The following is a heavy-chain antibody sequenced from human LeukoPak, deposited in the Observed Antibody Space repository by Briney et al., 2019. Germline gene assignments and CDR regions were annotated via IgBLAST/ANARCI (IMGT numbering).Heavy chain of an antibody. CDR2: IKSKTDGGTT. J-gene: IGHJ6*02. D-gene: IGHD6-6*01. CDR1: GFTFSNAW. Sequence: GGSLRLSCAASGFTFSNAWMNWVRQAPGKGLEWVGRIKSKTDGGTTDYAAPVKGRFTISRDDSKNTLYLQMNSLKTEDTAVYCCTTHSSSSNSWYYYYGMDVWGQGTTVTVSS. V-gene: IGHV3-15*07. CDR3: TTHSSSSNSWYYYYGMDV.